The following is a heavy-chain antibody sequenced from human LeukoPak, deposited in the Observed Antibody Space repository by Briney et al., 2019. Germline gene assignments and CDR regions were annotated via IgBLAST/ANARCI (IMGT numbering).Heavy chain of an antibody. CDR1: GFTFSSYW. D-gene: IGHD6-6*01. Sequence: GGSLRLSCAASGFTFSSYWMSWVRQAPGKGLEWVANIKQDGSEKYYVDSVKGRFTISRDNAKNSLYLQMNSLRAEDAAVYYCAKDRKAYSSSSGYYYYDMDVWGKGTTVTVSS. V-gene: IGHV3-7*03. J-gene: IGHJ6*03. CDR3: AKDRKAYSSSSGYYYYDMDV. CDR2: IKQDGSEK.